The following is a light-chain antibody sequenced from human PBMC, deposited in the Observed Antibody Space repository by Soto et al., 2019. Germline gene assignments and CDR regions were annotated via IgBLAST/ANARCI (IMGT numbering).Light chain of an antibody. CDR3: QQYNHWPPMYT. CDR2: GAS. V-gene: IGKV3-15*01. Sequence: EIVMTQSPATLSVSPGERATLSCRASQSVSSNLAWYQQKPGQAPRLLIYGASTRATVIPARFSGSGSGTECTLTISSLQSEDFEGYSCQQYNHWPPMYTFGQGTKLDIK. J-gene: IGKJ2*01. CDR1: QSVSSN.